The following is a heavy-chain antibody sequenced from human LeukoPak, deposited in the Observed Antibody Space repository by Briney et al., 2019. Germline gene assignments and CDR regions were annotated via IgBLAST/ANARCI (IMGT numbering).Heavy chain of an antibody. J-gene: IGHJ6*03. CDR3: ARQGIRFLESGYMDV. Sequence: GGSLRLSCAASGFTFSSYAMSWVRQAPGKGLEWVSAISGSGGSTYYADSVKGRFTISRDNSKNTLYLQMNSLRAEDTAVYYCARQGIRFLESGYMDVWGKGTTVTVSS. V-gene: IGHV3-23*01. CDR2: ISGSGGST. CDR1: GFTFSSYA. D-gene: IGHD3-3*01.